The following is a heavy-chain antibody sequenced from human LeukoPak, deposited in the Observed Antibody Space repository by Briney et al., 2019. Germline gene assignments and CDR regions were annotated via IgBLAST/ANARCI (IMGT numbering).Heavy chain of an antibody. CDR2: ISGSGGSI. J-gene: IGHJ4*03. D-gene: IGHD3-22*01. V-gene: IGHV3-23*01. Sequence: PGGSLRLSCAASGFTFSSYAMTWVRQAPGKGLEWVSVISGSGGSIFYADSVKGRFTISRDNSKNTLFLQMNSLRGEDTAVYFCAKGNYYDSSGYFDYWGQGTLVTVSS. CDR3: AKGNYYDSSGYFDY. CDR1: GFTFSSYA.